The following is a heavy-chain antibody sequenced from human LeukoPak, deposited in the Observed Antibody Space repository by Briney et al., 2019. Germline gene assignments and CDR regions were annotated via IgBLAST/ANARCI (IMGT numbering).Heavy chain of an antibody. V-gene: IGHV4-34*01. CDR3: AAHPPFYYFDY. J-gene: IGHJ4*02. D-gene: IGHD2/OR15-2a*01. CDR2: VNHSGST. Sequence: SETLSLTSAVYGGSFTGYYWTWIRQPPGKGLEWIGEVNHSGSTNYNPSLKSRVTISVDTSKNQFSLKLSSVTAADTAVYYCAAHPPFYYFDYWGQGTLVTVSS. CDR1: GGSFTGYY.